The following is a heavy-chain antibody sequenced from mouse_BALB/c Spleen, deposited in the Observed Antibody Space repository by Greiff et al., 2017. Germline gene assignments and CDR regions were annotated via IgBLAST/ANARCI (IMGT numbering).Heavy chain of an antibody. D-gene: IGHD2-14*01. J-gene: IGHJ4*01. CDR1: GFSLTSYG. Sequence: QVQLKESGPGLVAPSQSLSITCTVSGFSLTSYGVHWVRQPPGKGLEWLGVIWAGESTNYNSALMSRLSISKGNSKSQVFLKMNSLQTDDTAMYYCARADYRYSYAMDYWGQGTSVTVSS. CDR2: IWAGEST. V-gene: IGHV2-9*02. CDR3: ARADYRYSYAMDY.